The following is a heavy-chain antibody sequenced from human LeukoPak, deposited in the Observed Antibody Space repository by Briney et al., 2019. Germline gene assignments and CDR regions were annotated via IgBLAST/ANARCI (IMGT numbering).Heavy chain of an antibody. J-gene: IGHJ4*02. CDR2: ISAYNGNT. D-gene: IGHD3-22*01. CDR1: GYTFTSYG. CDR3: ARDLGNYYDSSGYFY. Sequence: ASVKVSCKASGYTFTSYGISWVRQAPGQGLEWMGWISAYNGNTNYAQKFQGRVTMTRDTSISTAYMELSRLRSDDAAVYYCARDLGNYYDSSGYFYWGQGTLVTVSS. V-gene: IGHV1-18*01.